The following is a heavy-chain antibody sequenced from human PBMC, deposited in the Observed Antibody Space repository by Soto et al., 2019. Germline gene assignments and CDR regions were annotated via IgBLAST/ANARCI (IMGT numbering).Heavy chain of an antibody. V-gene: IGHV1-18*01. Sequence: QVQLVQSGAEVKKPGASVKVSCKASGYTFTSYGISWVRQAPGQGLEWMGWISAYNGNTNYAQKLQGRVTMTTDTSTSTAYMELRRLRSDDTDVYYCARPLLLWFGEGYYGMDVWGQGTTVTVSS. J-gene: IGHJ6*02. CDR2: ISAYNGNT. CDR3: ARPLLLWFGEGYYGMDV. D-gene: IGHD3-10*01. CDR1: GYTFTSYG.